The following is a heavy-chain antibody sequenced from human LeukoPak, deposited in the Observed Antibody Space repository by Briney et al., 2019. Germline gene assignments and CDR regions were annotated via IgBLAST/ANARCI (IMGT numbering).Heavy chain of an antibody. J-gene: IGHJ4*02. CDR2: IYPGDSDT. Sequence: GESLKISCKGSGYSFTSYWIGWVRQMPGKGLECMGIIYPGDSDTRYSPSFQGQVTISADKSISTAYLQWSSLKASDTAMYYCARTRGEIYDILTGYPRGYYFDYWGQGTLVTVSS. D-gene: IGHD3-9*01. CDR3: ARTRGEIYDILTGYPRGYYFDY. V-gene: IGHV5-51*01. CDR1: GYSFTSYW.